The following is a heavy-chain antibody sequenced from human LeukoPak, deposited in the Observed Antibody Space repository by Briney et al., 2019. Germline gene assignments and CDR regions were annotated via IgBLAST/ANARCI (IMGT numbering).Heavy chain of an antibody. CDR2: IYTSGST. J-gene: IGHJ2*01. D-gene: IGHD6-19*01. Sequence: SETLSLTCTVSGGSISSYYWSWIRQPAGKGLEWIGRIYTSGSTNYNLSLKSRVTMSVDTSKNQFSLKLSSVTAADTAVYYCARDHQSSGWSYWYFDLWGRGTLVTVSS. V-gene: IGHV4-4*07. CDR1: GGSISSYY. CDR3: ARDHQSSGWSYWYFDL.